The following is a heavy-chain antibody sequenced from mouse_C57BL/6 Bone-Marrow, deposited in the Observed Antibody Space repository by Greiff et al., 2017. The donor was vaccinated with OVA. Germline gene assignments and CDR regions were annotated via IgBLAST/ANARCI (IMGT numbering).Heavy chain of an antibody. Sequence: QVQLKESGPGLVQPSQSLSITCTVSGFSLTSYGVHWVRQSPGKGLEWRGVIWSGGSTDYNAAFISRLSISKDNSKSQVFFKMTSLQADDTAIYYCARWYYGGFAYWGQGTLVTVSA. CDR2: IWSGGST. CDR1: GFSLTSYG. V-gene: IGHV2-2*01. D-gene: IGHD1-1*01. CDR3: ARWYYGGFAY. J-gene: IGHJ3*01.